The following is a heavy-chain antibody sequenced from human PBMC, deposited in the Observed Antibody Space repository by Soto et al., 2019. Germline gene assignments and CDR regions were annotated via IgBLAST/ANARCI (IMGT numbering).Heavy chain of an antibody. V-gene: IGHV3-20*04. CDR2: IDWNGDRT. D-gene: IGHD2-21*02. CDR1: GFTFDDYG. Sequence: GGSLRLXCAASGFTFDDYGMNWVRQAPGKRLEWVSGIDWNGDRTGYADSVKGRFTISRDNAKNSLYLQMNSLRGEDTALYFCARGNVVTSVGYYYYGMDVWGQGTTVTVSS. CDR3: ARGNVVTSVGYYYYGMDV. J-gene: IGHJ6*02.